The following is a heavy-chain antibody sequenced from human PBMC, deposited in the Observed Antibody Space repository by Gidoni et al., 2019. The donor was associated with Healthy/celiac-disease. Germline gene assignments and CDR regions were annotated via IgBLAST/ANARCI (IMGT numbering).Heavy chain of an antibody. V-gene: IGHV4-30-2*01. J-gene: IGHJ5*02. D-gene: IGHD5-18*01. CDR3: ASSGYSPYNWFDP. Sequence: QLQLQESGSGLVKPSQTLSLTCAVSGGSISSGGYSWRWIRQPPGKGLEWIGYIYHSGGTYYNPSLKSRVTISGDRSKNQCSLKLSSVTAADTAVYYCASSGYSPYNWFDPWGQGTLVTVSS. CDR2: IYHSGGT. CDR1: GGSISSGGYS.